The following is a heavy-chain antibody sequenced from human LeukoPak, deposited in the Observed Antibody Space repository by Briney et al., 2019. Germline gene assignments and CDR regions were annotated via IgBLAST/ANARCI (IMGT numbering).Heavy chain of an antibody. Sequence: VSVKVSCKASGYTFTSYDINWVRQATGQGLEWMGIINPSGGSTSYAQKFQGRVTMTRDTSTSTVYMELSSLRSEDTAVYYCARDRDTTVVTPGYWGQGTLVTVSS. CDR2: INPSGGST. D-gene: IGHD4-23*01. CDR3: ARDRDTTVVTPGY. CDR1: GYTFTSYD. J-gene: IGHJ4*02. V-gene: IGHV1-46*01.